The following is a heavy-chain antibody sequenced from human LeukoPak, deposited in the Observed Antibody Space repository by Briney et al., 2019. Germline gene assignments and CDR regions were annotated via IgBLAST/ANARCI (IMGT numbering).Heavy chain of an antibody. D-gene: IGHD1-26*01. CDR2: LSYDGNTK. CDR1: GFTFRIFV. CDR3: AKGDRIVGAKRGMDV. J-gene: IGHJ6*02. V-gene: IGHV3-30*18. Sequence: GGSLRHSRAPSGFTFRIFVVLGLRDALDGGRGWGAVLSYDGNTKYYADSVKGRFTISRDNSKKTLYLQMNRLRDEDRAVYYCAKGDRIVGAKRGMDVWGQGTTVTVSS.